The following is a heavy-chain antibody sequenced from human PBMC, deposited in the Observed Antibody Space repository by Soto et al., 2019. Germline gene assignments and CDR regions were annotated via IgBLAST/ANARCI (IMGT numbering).Heavy chain of an antibody. Sequence: PGGSLRLSCAVSGLTFDDNAMHGVRHAPEKGLEWVSGINWKSDIGYADSVKVLFTISRDNAENSLYLQMNSLRAEDTALYYCAISQDRGGRTTFIYWGQGTQVTVSS. CDR2: INWKSDI. CDR3: AISQDRGGRTTFIY. V-gene: IGHV3-9*01. D-gene: IGHD3-16*01. CDR1: GLTFDDNA. J-gene: IGHJ4*02.